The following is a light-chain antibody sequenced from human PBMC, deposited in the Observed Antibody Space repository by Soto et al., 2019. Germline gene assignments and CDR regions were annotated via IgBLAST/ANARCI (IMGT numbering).Light chain of an antibody. CDR1: SSDVGSYNL. CDR2: EGR. V-gene: IGLV2-23*03. Sequence: QSALTQPASVSGSPGQSITISCTGTSSDVGSYNLVSWYQQHPGKAPKLMIYEGRKRPSGVSNRFSGSKSGNTASLTISGLQAEDEADYYCCSYAGSYTFVVFGGGTKLTVL. J-gene: IGLJ3*02. CDR3: CSYAGSYTFVV.